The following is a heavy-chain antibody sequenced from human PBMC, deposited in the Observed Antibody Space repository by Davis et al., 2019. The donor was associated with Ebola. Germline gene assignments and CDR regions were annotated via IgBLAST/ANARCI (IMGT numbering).Heavy chain of an antibody. D-gene: IGHD6-19*01. V-gene: IGHV3-21*01. CDR2: ISISSAFI. Sequence: GGSLRLSCAASGFPFTTYWMTWVRQAPGKGLEWVSSISISSAFIYYADSLKGRFTVSRDNAKNSLSLQMNNLRAEDTAVYYCAGGESGWDASDIWGRGTMVTVSS. CDR3: AGGESGWDASDI. J-gene: IGHJ3*02. CDR1: GFPFTTYW.